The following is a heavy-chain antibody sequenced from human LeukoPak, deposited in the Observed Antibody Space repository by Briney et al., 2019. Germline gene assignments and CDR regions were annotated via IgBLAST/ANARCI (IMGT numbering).Heavy chain of an antibody. CDR1: GYTFTGYY. CDR2: INPNSGGT. CDR3: ASPVYSGAFDI. D-gene: IGHD1-26*01. J-gene: IGHJ3*02. Sequence: ASVKVSCKASGYTFTGYYMHWVRQAPGQGLEWMGWINPNSGGTNYAQKFQGRVTMIRDTSISTAYMERSRLRSDDTAVYCCASPVYSGAFDIWGQGTMVTVSS. V-gene: IGHV1-2*02.